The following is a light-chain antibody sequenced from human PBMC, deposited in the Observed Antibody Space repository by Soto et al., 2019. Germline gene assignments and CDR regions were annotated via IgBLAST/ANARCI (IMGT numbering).Light chain of an antibody. Sequence: EIVMTQSPANLSVSPGETATLSCRASQSITRELAWYQQKPGQPPRLLIYGASTRATGVPARFTGSGSGSEFTLTISGLQSEDFAVYYCQQGHNWPLNFGQGTRLEI. CDR2: GAS. J-gene: IGKJ2*01. V-gene: IGKV3-15*01. CDR3: QQGHNWPLN. CDR1: QSITRE.